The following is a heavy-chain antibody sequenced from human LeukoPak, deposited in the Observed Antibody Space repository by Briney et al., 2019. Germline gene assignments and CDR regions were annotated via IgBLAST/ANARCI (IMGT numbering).Heavy chain of an antibody. J-gene: IGHJ3*02. CDR3: ARGLTMIRTWGAFDI. V-gene: IGHV1-46*01. CDR1: GYTFTSYY. D-gene: IGHD3-22*01. CDR2: INPSGGST. Sequence: ASVKVSCKASGYTFTSYYMHWVRQAPGQGLEWMGIINPSGGSTSYAQKFQGRVTMTRDMSTSTVYMELSSLRSEDTAVYYCARGLTMIRTWGAFDIWGQGTMVTVSS.